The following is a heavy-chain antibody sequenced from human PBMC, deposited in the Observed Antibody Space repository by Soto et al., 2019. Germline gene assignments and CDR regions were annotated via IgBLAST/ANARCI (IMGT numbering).Heavy chain of an antibody. CDR2: IKPDGSET. Sequence: EAQLVESGGDLVQPGGSLRLSCAASGFMFSDSWMNWVRQAPGKGLEWVANIKPDGSETVYVDSVKGRFTISRDNAKKFLYLQMNSLRVDDTAVYYCASGIDPWGQGTLVTVSS. J-gene: IGHJ5*02. CDR1: GFMFSDSW. V-gene: IGHV3-7*05. CDR3: ASGIDP.